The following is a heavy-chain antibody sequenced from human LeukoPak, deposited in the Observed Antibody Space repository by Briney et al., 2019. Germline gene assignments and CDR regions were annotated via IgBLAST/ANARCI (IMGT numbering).Heavy chain of an antibody. V-gene: IGHV4-30-2*01. D-gene: IGHD3-3*01. CDR3: ARGGDFWSGYFDY. CDR2: ISHSGNT. CDR1: GGSISSGGYC. J-gene: IGHJ4*02. Sequence: PSETLSLTCTVSGGSISSGGYCWSWIRQPPGKGLEWIGYISHSGNTYYNPSLNSRVTISVDRSKNQFSLRLSSVTAADTAVYYCARGGDFWSGYFDYWGQGTLVTVSS.